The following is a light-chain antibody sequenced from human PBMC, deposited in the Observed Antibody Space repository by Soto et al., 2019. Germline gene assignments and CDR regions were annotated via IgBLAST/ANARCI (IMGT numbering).Light chain of an antibody. CDR1: QSVNSN. V-gene: IGKV3-15*01. Sequence: EIVMTQSPATLSVSPGEGATLSCRASQSVNSNLAWYQQKPGQAPRLLIYGASTRATGIPARFSGSGSGTEFTLTISILQSEDFAFYYCQQYNNWPRTFGQGTKVEIK. CDR3: QQYNNWPRT. J-gene: IGKJ1*01. CDR2: GAS.